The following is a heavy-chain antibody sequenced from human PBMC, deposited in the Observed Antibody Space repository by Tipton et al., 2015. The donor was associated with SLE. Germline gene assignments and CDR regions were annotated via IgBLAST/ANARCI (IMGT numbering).Heavy chain of an antibody. J-gene: IGHJ1*01. V-gene: IGHV4-59*01. Sequence: LRLSCAASGFTFSSYSMNWVRQAPGKGLEWIGFIHYTGITNYSPSLKSRVSTSVDTSKNQFSLKLTSVTAADTAFYYCARDHSSSPAYFQHWGQGTLVTVSS. CDR1: GFTFSSYS. CDR3: ARDHSSSPAYFQH. D-gene: IGHD6-6*01. CDR2: IHYTGIT.